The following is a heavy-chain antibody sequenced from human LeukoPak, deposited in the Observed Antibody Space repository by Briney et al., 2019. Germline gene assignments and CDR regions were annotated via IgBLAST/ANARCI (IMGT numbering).Heavy chain of an antibody. CDR1: GFTFSSNW. CDR3: ARFHSKIVATSREGRTFDI. D-gene: IGHD5-12*01. Sequence: GGSLRLSCAASGFTFSSNWMHWVRQAPGKGLVWVSRINSNGRTTTYADSVKGRFTISRDNAKNTLYLQMNSLRAEDTAVYSGARFHSKIVATSREGRTFDIWGQGTMVTVSS. V-gene: IGHV3-74*03. J-gene: IGHJ3*02. CDR2: INSNGRTT.